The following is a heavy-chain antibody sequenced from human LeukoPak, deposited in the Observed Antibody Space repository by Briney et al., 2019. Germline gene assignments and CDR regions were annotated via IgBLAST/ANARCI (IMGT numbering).Heavy chain of an antibody. Sequence: PGGSLRLSCAASGFTFSSYAMSWVRQAPGKGLEWVSAISGSGGSTYYADSVKGRFTISRDNSENTLYLQMNSLRSEDTAVYYCASGSANGGFNDAFNMWGQGTMVTVSS. CDR1: GFTFSSYA. CDR3: ASGSANGGFNDAFNM. J-gene: IGHJ3*02. CDR2: ISGSGGST. V-gene: IGHV3-23*01. D-gene: IGHD3-10*01.